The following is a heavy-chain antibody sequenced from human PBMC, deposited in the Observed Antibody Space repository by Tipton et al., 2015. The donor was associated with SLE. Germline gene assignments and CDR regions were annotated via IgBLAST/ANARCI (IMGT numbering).Heavy chain of an antibody. CDR3: VRHGQKVQAAFDH. V-gene: IGHV4-59*08. J-gene: IGHJ4*02. D-gene: IGHD2-15*01. CDR2: IHFSGST. CDR1: GGSISPFY. Sequence: LRLSCTVSGGSISPFYWSWIRRPPGKGLEWIGHIHFSGSTEYNPSLKSRVTISVDMSKNQLSLRLSSATAADTAAYYCVRHGQKVQAAFDHWGQGALVTVSS.